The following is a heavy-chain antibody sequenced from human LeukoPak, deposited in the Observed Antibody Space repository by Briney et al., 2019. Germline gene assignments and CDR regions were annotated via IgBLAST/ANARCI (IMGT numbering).Heavy chain of an antibody. J-gene: IGHJ4*02. Sequence: GRSLRLSCAASGFTFSSYAMHWVRQAPGKGLEWVAVISYDGSNKYYADSVKGRFTISRDNSKNTLYLQMNSLRAEDTAVYYCASKGGSGWFPLDYWGQGTLVIVSS. CDR2: ISYDGSNK. D-gene: IGHD6-19*01. V-gene: IGHV3-30-3*01. CDR1: GFTFSSYA. CDR3: ASKGGSGWFPLDY.